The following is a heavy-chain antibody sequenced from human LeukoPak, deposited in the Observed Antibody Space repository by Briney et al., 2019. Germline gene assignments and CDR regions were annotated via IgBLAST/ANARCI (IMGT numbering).Heavy chain of an antibody. Sequence: GGSLRLSCAASGFTFSSYAMHWVRQAPGKGLEWVAVISYDGSNKYYADSVKGRFTISRDNSKNTLYLQMNSLRAEDTAVYYCAREGEMATSYYYYYGMDVWGQGTTVTVSS. V-gene: IGHV3-30-3*01. CDR2: ISYDGSNK. CDR1: GFTFSSYA. CDR3: AREGEMATSYYYYYGMDV. D-gene: IGHD5-24*01. J-gene: IGHJ6*02.